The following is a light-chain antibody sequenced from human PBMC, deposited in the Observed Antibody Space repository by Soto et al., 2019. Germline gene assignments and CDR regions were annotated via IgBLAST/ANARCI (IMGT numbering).Light chain of an antibody. CDR1: SSDVGGYKY. CDR3: SSYTSSSTQV. V-gene: IGLV2-14*01. Sequence: QSALTQPASVSGSPGQSITISCTGTSSDVGGYKYVSWYQQHPGKAPQLMIHDVSNRPSGVSNRFSGSKSGNTASLTISGLQAGDEADYYCSSYTSSSTQVFGTGTKVTVL. J-gene: IGLJ1*01. CDR2: DVS.